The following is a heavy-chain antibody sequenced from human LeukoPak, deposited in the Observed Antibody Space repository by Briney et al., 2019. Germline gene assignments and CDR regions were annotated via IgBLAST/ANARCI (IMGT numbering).Heavy chain of an antibody. D-gene: IGHD2-15*01. J-gene: IGHJ4*02. CDR3: ARLWATSCKGGSCPHQPNY. CDR1: GGSISCYY. CDR2: INHSGST. V-gene: IGHV4-34*01. Sequence: SETLSLACTVYGGSISCYYWSWIRQPPGKGLEWIGEINHSGSTNYNSSLKSRVIIFLETSKNQFSLKLSSVTAADTAVYYCARLWATSCKGGSCPHQPNYWGQGSRVTVPS.